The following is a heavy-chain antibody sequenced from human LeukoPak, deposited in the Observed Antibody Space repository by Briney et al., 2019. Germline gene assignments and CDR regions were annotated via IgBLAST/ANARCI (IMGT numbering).Heavy chain of an antibody. CDR1: GYSISSGYY. Sequence: ASETLSLTRTVSGYSISSGYYWGWIRQPPGKGLEWIGSIYHSGSTYYNPSLKSRVTISVDTSKNQFSLKLSSVTAADTAVYYCARDRDSSSSGNWFDPWGQGTLVTVSS. D-gene: IGHD6-6*01. CDR2: IYHSGST. CDR3: ARDRDSSSSGNWFDP. J-gene: IGHJ5*02. V-gene: IGHV4-38-2*02.